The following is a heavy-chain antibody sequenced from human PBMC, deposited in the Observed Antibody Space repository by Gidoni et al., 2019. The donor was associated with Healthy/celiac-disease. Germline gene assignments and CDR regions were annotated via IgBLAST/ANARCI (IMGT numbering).Heavy chain of an antibody. CDR3: AGHSGYDFAPWGSRGWTFDY. D-gene: IGHD5-12*01. CDR2: IGGSGGRT. Sequence: EVQLLESGGGLVQPGGSLRLSCAASGFTFSSYAMSWVRQAPGKGLEWVSAIGGSGGRTYYADSVKGRFTISRDNSKNTLYLQMNSLRAEDTAVYYCAGHSGYDFAPWGSRGWTFDYWGQGTLVTVSS. V-gene: IGHV3-23*01. J-gene: IGHJ4*02. CDR1: GFTFSSYA.